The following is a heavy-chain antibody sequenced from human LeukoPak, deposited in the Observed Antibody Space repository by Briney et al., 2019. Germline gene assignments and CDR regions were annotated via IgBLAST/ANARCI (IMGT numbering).Heavy chain of an antibody. V-gene: IGHV1-3*01. Sequence: ASVKVSCTASGYTFTSYAMHWVRQAPGQRLEWMGWINAGNGNTKYSQKFQGRVTITRDTSASTAYMELSSLRSEDTAVYYCARESGSSGWTFDPWGQGTLVTVSS. J-gene: IGHJ5*02. CDR1: GYTFTSYA. CDR2: INAGNGNT. D-gene: IGHD6-19*01. CDR3: ARESGSSGWTFDP.